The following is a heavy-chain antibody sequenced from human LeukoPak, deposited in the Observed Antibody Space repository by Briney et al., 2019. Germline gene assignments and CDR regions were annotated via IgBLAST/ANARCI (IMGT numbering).Heavy chain of an antibody. J-gene: IGHJ4*02. Sequence: SVKVSCKASGGTFSSYAISWVRQAPGQGLEWMGRIIPIFGIANYAQKFQGRVTITADKSTSTAYMELSSLRSEDTAVYYCARDYDSLDTAMVLLSDWGQGTLVTVSS. CDR2: IIPIFGIA. D-gene: IGHD5-18*01. CDR1: GGTFSSYA. CDR3: ARDYDSLDTAMVLLSD. V-gene: IGHV1-69*04.